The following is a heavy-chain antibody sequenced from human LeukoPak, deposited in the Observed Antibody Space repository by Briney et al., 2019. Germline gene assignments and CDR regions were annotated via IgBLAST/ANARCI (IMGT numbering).Heavy chain of an antibody. Sequence: KTSETLSLTCTVSGGSISSSSYYWSWIRQPAGKGLEWIGRIYSSGSTNYSPSLKSRVTMSVDTSKNQFSLKLSSVTAADTAVYYCARVVVFGVVSSDYYYYYMDVWGKGTTVTVSS. CDR1: GGSISSSSYY. J-gene: IGHJ6*03. CDR3: ARVVVFGVVSSDYYYYYMDV. D-gene: IGHD3-3*01. CDR2: IYSSGST. V-gene: IGHV4-61*02.